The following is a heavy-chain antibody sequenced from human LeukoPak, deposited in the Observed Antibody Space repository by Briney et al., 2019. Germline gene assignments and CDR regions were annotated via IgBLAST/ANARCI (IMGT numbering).Heavy chain of an antibody. D-gene: IGHD3-10*01. Sequence: PGGSLRLSCAASGFTFSSYWMHWVRQAPGKGLVWVSRINDDGSGTGSADSVKGRFTISRDNAKNTLYLQMNSLRAEDTAVYCCARESYGSGSYLVDIWGQGTMVTVSS. J-gene: IGHJ3*02. V-gene: IGHV3-74*01. CDR3: ARESYGSGSYLVDI. CDR2: INDDGSGT. CDR1: GFTFSSYW.